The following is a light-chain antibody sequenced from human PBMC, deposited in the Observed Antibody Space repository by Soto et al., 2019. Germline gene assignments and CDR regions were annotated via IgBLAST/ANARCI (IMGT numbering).Light chain of an antibody. CDR3: CSYADSSTYV. CDR1: SSDVGSYNL. CDR2: AGS. J-gene: IGLJ1*01. Sequence: QSALAQPASVSGSPGQSITISCTGTSSDVGSYNLVSWYQQHPGKAPKLIIYAGSKRPPGVSNRFSGSQSGNTASLTISGLQAEDEADYYCCSYADSSTYVFGTGTKVTVL. V-gene: IGLV2-23*01.